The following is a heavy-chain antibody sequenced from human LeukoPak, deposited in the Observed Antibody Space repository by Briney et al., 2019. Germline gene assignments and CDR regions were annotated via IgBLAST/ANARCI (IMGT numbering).Heavy chain of an antibody. V-gene: IGHV3-23*01. CDR2: ISGSGGST. CDR3: AKDVGKWESLHFFDY. CDR1: GFTFSSYA. D-gene: IGHD1-26*01. J-gene: IGHJ4*02. Sequence: PGGSLRLSCAASGFTFSSYAMSWVRQAPGKGLEWVSGISGSGGSTYYADSVKGRFTISRDNSKNTLYLQMNSLRGEDTAVYYCAKDVGKWESLHFFDYWGQGTLVTVSS.